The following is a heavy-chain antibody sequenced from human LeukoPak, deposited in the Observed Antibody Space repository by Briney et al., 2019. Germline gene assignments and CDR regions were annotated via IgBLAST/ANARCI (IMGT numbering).Heavy chain of an antibody. CDR3: ARVHATGYFSLDLGY. Sequence: ASVKVSCKASVYTFTGYFMHSVRQAPGQGLDWMGWINPNTGVTKYAQKFQGRVTMTRDTSIGTAYMELSTVTSDDTAVYFCARVHATGYFSLDLGYWGQGTLVTVSS. J-gene: IGHJ4*02. D-gene: IGHD3-9*01. V-gene: IGHV1-2*02. CDR1: VYTFTGYF. CDR2: INPNTGVT.